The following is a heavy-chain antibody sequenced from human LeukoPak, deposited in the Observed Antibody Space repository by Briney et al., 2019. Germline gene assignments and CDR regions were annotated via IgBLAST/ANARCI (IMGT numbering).Heavy chain of an antibody. Sequence: SETLSLTCTVSGVSVSNYCWTWIRQPAGKGLEWTGRICSSGSTIYNPSLKSRVTISVDTSKNQFSLKLSSVTAADTAVYNCARLFPDCSSTSCYGAKYYYHNMDVWGKGTTVTVSS. J-gene: IGHJ6*03. D-gene: IGHD2-2*01. CDR2: ICSSGST. CDR1: GVSVSNYC. CDR3: ARLFPDCSSTSCYGAKYYYHNMDV. V-gene: IGHV4-4*07.